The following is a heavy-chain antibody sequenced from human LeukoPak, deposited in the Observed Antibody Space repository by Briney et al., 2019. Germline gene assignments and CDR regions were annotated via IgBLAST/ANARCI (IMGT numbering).Heavy chain of an antibody. CDR1: GYTFTNYG. Sequence: ASVKVSCKASGYTFTNYGITWVRQAPGQGLEWMGWINTYNGNTNYVQNLQGRVTMTTDTSTSTAYMELRSLRSDDTAVYYCARDSVVPAANDWFDPWGQGTLVTVSS. CDR2: INTYNGNT. V-gene: IGHV1-18*01. J-gene: IGHJ5*02. CDR3: ARDSVVPAANDWFDP. D-gene: IGHD2-2*01.